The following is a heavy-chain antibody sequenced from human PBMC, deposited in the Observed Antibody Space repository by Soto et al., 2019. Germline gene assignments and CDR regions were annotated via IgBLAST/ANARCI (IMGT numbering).Heavy chain of an antibody. D-gene: IGHD5-18*01. CDR3: AAELTSNTAMVPGLDY. CDR2: IIPIFGTA. Sequence: ASVKVSCKASGGTFSSYAISWVRQAPGQGLEWMGGIIPIFGTANYAQKFQGRVTITADESTSTAYMELSSLRSEDTAVYYCAAELTSNTAMVPGLDYWGQGTLVTVSS. J-gene: IGHJ4*02. CDR1: GGTFSSYA. V-gene: IGHV1-69*13.